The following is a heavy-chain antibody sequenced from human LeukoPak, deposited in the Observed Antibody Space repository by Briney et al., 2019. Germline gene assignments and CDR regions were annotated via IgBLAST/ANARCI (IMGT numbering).Heavy chain of an antibody. J-gene: IGHJ4*02. D-gene: IGHD3-22*01. CDR1: GFSLSTSGMR. CDR3: ARSRLPNYYDSSADIPFDY. V-gene: IGHV2-70*04. Sequence: SGPTLVNPTQTLTLTCTFSGFSLSTSGMRESWIRQPPGKALEWLAPIDWDDDKFYSTSLKTRLTISKDTSKNQVVLTMTNMDPVDTATYYCARSRLPNYYDSSADIPFDYWGQGTLVTVSS. CDR2: IDWDDDK.